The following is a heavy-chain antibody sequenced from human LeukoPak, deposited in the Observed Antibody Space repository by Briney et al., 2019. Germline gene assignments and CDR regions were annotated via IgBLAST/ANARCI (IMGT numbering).Heavy chain of an antibody. CDR2: IYSGGST. CDR3: ARTDETAPAEDFQH. Sequence: GGSLRLSCAASGFSVSSNYMSWVRQAPGEGLEWVSVIYSGGSTYYADSVKGRFTISRDNSKNTLYLQMKSLRAEDTAVYYCARTDETAPAEDFQHWGQGTLVTVSS. D-gene: IGHD2-21*02. CDR1: GFSVSSNY. V-gene: IGHV3-53*01. J-gene: IGHJ1*01.